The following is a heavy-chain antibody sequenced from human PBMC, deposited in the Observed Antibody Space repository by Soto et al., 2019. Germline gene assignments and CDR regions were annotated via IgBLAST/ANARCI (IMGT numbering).Heavy chain of an antibody. D-gene: IGHD2-15*01. J-gene: IGHJ4*02. V-gene: IGHV1-69*04. CDR3: ARDLGYCSGGSCYSGDY. CDR2: IIPILGIA. Sequence: SVKVSCKASGGTFSSYTISWVRQAPGQGLEWMGRIIPILGIANYAQKFQGRVTITADKSTSTAYMELSSLRSEDTAVYYCARDLGYCSGGSCYSGDYWGQGTLVTVSS. CDR1: GGTFSSYT.